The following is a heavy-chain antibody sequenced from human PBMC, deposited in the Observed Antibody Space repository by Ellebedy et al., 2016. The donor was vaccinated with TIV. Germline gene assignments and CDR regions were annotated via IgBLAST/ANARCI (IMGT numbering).Heavy chain of an antibody. CDR3: AREGRADYYDSSGPLDY. Sequence: GESLKISCAASGFTFSNAWMNWVRQAPGKGLEWVGRIKSKTDGGTTDYAAPVKGRFTISRDDSKNTLYLQMNSLRAEDTAVYYCAREGRADYYDSSGPLDYWGQGTLVTVSS. V-gene: IGHV3-15*07. CDR1: GFTFSNAW. CDR2: IKSKTDGGTT. D-gene: IGHD3-22*01. J-gene: IGHJ4*02.